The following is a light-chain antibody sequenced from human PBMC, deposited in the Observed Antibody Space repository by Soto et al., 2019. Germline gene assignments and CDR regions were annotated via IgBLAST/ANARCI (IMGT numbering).Light chain of an antibody. Sequence: EIVMTQSPATLSVSPGERATLSCRASQSVSSNLAWYQQKPGQAPRLLIYGASTRATGIPARFSGSGSRTEFTLTISSLQSEDFAVYYCQQYNNWLPWTFGQGTKVEIK. V-gene: IGKV3-15*01. CDR1: QSVSSN. CDR3: QQYNNWLPWT. CDR2: GAS. J-gene: IGKJ1*01.